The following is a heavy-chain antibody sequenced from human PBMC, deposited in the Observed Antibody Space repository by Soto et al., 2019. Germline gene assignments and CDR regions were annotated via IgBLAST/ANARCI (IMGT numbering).Heavy chain of an antibody. CDR2: FDPEDGET. CDR1: GYTLTELS. CDR3: ATDAYSSSPLRRGFDY. Sequence: ASVKVSCKVSGYTLTELSMHWVRQAPGKGLEWMGGFDPEDGETIYAQKFQGRVTMTEDTSTDTAYMELSSLRSEDTAVYYCATDAYSSSPLRRGFDYWGQGTLVTVSS. D-gene: IGHD6-6*01. V-gene: IGHV1-24*01. J-gene: IGHJ4*02.